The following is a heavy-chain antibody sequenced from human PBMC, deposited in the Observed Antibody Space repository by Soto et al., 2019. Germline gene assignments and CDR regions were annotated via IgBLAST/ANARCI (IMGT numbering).Heavy chain of an antibody. V-gene: IGHV3-33*01. CDR3: AGDAGGIRGY. CDR2: IWYDGSNK. Sequence: QVQLVESGGGVVQPGRSLRLSCAASGFTFSSYGMHWVRQAPGKGLEWVAVIWYDGSNKYYADSVKGRFTISRDNSKNTLYLQMNSLRADDTAVSYCAGDAGGIRGYWGQGSLVTVSS. D-gene: IGHD6-13*01. CDR1: GFTFSSYG. J-gene: IGHJ4*02.